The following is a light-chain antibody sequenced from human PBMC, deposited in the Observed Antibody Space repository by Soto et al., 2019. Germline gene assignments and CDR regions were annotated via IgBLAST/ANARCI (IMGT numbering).Light chain of an antibody. CDR1: SSDVGGYNY. Sequence: LTQPASVSGSPGQSITISCTGTSSDVGGYNYVSWYQQHPGKAPKLMIYDVSNRPSGVSNRFSGSKSGNTASLTISGLQAEDEADYYCSSYTSSSLVVFGGGTKVTVL. CDR3: SSYTSSSLVV. V-gene: IGLV2-14*01. J-gene: IGLJ2*01. CDR2: DVS.